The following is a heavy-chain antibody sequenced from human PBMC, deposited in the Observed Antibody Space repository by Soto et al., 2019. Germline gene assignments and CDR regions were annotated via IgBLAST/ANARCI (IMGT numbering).Heavy chain of an antibody. CDR3: ASNTWGTGDWDF. CDR1: GYTFTSYD. Sequence: QVQLVQSGAEVKKPGASVKVSCKASGYTFTSYDINWMRQATGQGLEWLGWMNPNSGNTGYSQKFQGRVIVTRDTHTSTAYIVLSSLTDEDTAIYYCASNTWGTGDWDFWGHGTLVTVSS. J-gene: IGHJ4*01. CDR2: MNPNSGNT. V-gene: IGHV1-8*01. D-gene: IGHD7-27*01.